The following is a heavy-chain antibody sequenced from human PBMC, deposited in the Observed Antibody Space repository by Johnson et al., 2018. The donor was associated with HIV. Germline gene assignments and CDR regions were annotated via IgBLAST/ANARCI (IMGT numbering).Heavy chain of an antibody. CDR1: GFTFSSYA. CDR2: ISGSGGST. D-gene: IGHD3-10*01. CDR3: AREPRGPSSGSRIPDAFDI. Sequence: EVQLVESGGGAVRPGGSLRFSCAVSGFTFSSYAMSWVRQAPGKGLEWVSAISGSGGSTYSADSVKGRFTISRDNSKNTLYLQMNSLRAEDTAVYYCAREPRGPSSGSRIPDAFDIWGQGTMVTVSS. J-gene: IGHJ3*02. V-gene: IGHV3-23*04.